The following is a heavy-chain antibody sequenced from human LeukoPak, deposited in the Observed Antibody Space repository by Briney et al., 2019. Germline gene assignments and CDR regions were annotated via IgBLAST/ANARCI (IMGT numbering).Heavy chain of an antibody. CDR1: GFAFDELG. Sequence: SGGSLRLSCTASGFAFDELGMSWVRQVPGKGLEWVSGINWSGGSTGYADPLRGRFTISRDNAKNSLYLQMNSLRAEDTAVYYCARDLIAAAGTSPDYWGQGTLVTVSS. D-gene: IGHD6-13*01. CDR2: INWSGGST. J-gene: IGHJ4*02. V-gene: IGHV3-20*04. CDR3: ARDLIAAAGTSPDY.